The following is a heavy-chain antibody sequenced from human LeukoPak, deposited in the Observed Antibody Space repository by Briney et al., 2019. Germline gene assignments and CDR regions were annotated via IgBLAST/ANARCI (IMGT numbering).Heavy chain of an antibody. D-gene: IGHD1-14*01. CDR2: IWYDGSNK. Sequence: GGSLRLSCAASGFTFSNYGMHWVRQAPGKGLEWGAVIWYDGSNKYYADSVKGRFTISRDNSKNTLFLQMNSLRAEDTAVYYCAKDLRESTGLDYDYGMDVWGQGTTVIVSS. CDR1: GFTFSNYG. V-gene: IGHV3-33*06. CDR3: AKDLRESTGLDYDYGMDV. J-gene: IGHJ6*02.